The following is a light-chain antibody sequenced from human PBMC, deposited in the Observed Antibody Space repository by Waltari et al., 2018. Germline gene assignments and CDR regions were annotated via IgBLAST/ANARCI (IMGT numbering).Light chain of an antibody. J-gene: IGLJ2*01. CDR3: SAWDDSLNDPVV. V-gene: IGLV1-44*01. Sequence: QSVLTQSPSASGTAGQRVTISCSGSSSNIGNSVVSWYQQLPGTAPKLLIHSNNQRPSGVPDRFSSSKSGTSASLAISGLQSADEAHYYCSAWDDSLNDPVVFGGGTKLTVL. CDR2: SNN. CDR1: SSNIGNSV.